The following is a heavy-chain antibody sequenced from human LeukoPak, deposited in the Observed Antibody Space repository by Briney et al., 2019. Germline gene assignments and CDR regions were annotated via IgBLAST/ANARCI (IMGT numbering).Heavy chain of an antibody. CDR2: ISSSGSTI. CDR1: GFTFSTYE. D-gene: IGHD6-13*01. J-gene: IGHJ4*02. Sequence: GGSLRLSCAASGFTFSTYEMNWVRQAPGKRLEWVSYISSSGSTIYYADSVKGRFTISRDNAKNSLYLQVNSLRAEDTAVYYCAREAYSSSWSTQYYFDYWGQGTLVTVSS. CDR3: AREAYSSSWSTQYYFDY. V-gene: IGHV3-48*03.